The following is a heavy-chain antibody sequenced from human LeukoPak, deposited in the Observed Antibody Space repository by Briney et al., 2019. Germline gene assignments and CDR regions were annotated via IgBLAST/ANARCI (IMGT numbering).Heavy chain of an antibody. D-gene: IGHD3-3*01. CDR3: ARHAYDFWSGYLGVFDY. CDR2: INHSGST. Sequence: PSETLSLTCAVYGGSFSGYYWSWIRQPPGKGLEWIGEINHSGSTNYNPSLKSRVTISVDTSKNQFSLKLSSVTAADTAVYYCARHAYDFWSGYLGVFDYWGQGTLVTVSS. J-gene: IGHJ4*02. CDR1: GGSFSGYY. V-gene: IGHV4-34*01.